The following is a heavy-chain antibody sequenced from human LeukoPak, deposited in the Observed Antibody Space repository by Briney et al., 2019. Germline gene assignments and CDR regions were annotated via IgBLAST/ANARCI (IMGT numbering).Heavy chain of an antibody. Sequence: GGSLRLSCAASGFTFSSYWMSWVRQAPGKGLEWVANIKQDGSEKHYVDSVKGRFTISRDNAKNSLYLQMNSLRAEDTAVYYCARDFRLLTGDLDYWGQGTLATVSS. D-gene: IGHD7-27*01. J-gene: IGHJ4*02. CDR1: GFTFSSYW. V-gene: IGHV3-7*03. CDR3: ARDFRLLTGDLDY. CDR2: IKQDGSEK.